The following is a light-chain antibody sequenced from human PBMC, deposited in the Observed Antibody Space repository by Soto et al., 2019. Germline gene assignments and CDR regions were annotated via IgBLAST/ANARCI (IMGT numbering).Light chain of an antibody. CDR3: ATWDDGLSGYV. CDR2: ENG. CDR1: SSNIGSHY. J-gene: IGLJ1*01. V-gene: IGLV1-47*01. Sequence: QSVLTQPPSASGTPGQRVTISCSGSSSNIGSHYVFWYQQLPGMAPTLIIFENGQRPSGVPDRFSGSKSGTSASLAITGLRPEDEADYYCATWDDGLSGYVFATGTKVTVL.